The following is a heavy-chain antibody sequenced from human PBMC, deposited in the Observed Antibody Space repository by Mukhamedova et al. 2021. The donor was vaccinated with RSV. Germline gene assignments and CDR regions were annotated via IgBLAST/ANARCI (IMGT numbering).Heavy chain of an antibody. J-gene: IGHJ4*02. Sequence: YAASVKGRFTISRDDSKNTAYLQMNSLKTEDTAVYYCTSVGAAGTPSDYWGQGTLVTVSS. CDR3: TSVGAAGTPSDY. V-gene: IGHV3-73*01. D-gene: IGHD6-13*01.